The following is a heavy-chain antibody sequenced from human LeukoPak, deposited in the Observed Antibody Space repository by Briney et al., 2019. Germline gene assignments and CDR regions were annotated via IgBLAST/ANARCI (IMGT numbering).Heavy chain of an antibody. D-gene: IGHD4-17*01. J-gene: IGHJ4*02. V-gene: IGHV3-23*01. CDR3: SKDRGGTYGDYFDY. CDR2: ISVSGDTT. Sequence: GGSLRLSCAASGFTFSTYAMSWVRQAPGKGLEWVSGISVSGDTTHYADPVKGRFTISRDNSKNTLYLQMNSLRAEDTAVYYCSKDRGGTYGDYFDYWGQGTLVTVSS. CDR1: GFTFSTYA.